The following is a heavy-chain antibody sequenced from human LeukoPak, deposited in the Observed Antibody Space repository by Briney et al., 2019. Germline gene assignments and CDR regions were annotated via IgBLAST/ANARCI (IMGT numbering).Heavy chain of an antibody. V-gene: IGHV3-23*01. CDR2: ISGSGGST. J-gene: IGHJ4*02. CDR3: AKNRALHEIDY. D-gene: IGHD2-21*01. Sequence: PGGSLRLSCAASGFAFSTYAMSWVRQAPGKGLEWVSGISGSGGSTYYADSVKGRFTISRDNSKNTLYLQMNSLIAGDTAIYYCAKNRALHEIDYWGQGTLVTVSP. CDR1: GFAFSTYA.